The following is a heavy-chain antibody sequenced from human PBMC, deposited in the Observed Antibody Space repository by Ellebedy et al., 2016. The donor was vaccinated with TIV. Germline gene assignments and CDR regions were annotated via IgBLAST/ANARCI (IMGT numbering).Heavy chain of an antibody. V-gene: IGHV4-39*07. CDR1: GGSISSSSYY. CDR3: ARGVGRAARFELGPNWFDP. CDR2: IYYSGST. Sequence: MPGGSLRLSCTVSGGSISSSSYYWGWFRQPPGKGLEWIGSIYYSGSTYYNPSLKSRVTISVDTSKNQFSLKLSSVTAADTAVYYCARGVGRAARFELGPNWFDPWGQGTLVTVSS. D-gene: IGHD6-6*01. J-gene: IGHJ5*02.